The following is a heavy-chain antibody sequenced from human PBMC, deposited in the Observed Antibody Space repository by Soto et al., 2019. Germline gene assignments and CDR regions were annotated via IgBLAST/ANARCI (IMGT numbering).Heavy chain of an antibody. J-gene: IGHJ4*02. CDR1: GFPFSGYA. CDR3: AKHPDIVVVVAAVDY. D-gene: IGHD2-15*01. Sequence: PGGSLRLSCAAAGFPFSGYAMSWVRQAPGKGLEWVSAISGSGGSTYYADSVKGRFTISRDNSKNTLYLQMNSLRAEDTAVYYCAKHPDIVVVVAAVDYWGQGTLVTVSS. CDR2: ISGSGGST. V-gene: IGHV3-23*01.